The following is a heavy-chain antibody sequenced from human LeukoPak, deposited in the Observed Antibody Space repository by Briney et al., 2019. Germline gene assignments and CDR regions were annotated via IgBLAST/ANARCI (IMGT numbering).Heavy chain of an antibody. Sequence: GASVKVSCKASGYTFTSYGISGVRQAPAQGLEWMGWISAYNGNTNYPQKLQGTVTMHTDTSKSTAYMELRSLRSDDTAVYYCARQDIVVVVAATPHRGDPLLFDYWGQGTLVTVSS. CDR1: GYTFTSYG. CDR2: ISAYNGNT. V-gene: IGHV1-18*01. CDR3: ARQDIVVVVAATPHRGDPLLFDY. D-gene: IGHD2-15*01. J-gene: IGHJ4*02.